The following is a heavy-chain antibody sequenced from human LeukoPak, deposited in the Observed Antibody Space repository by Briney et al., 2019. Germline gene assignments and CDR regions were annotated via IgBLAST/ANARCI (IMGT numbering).Heavy chain of an antibody. J-gene: IGHJ4*02. Sequence: GGSLRLSCAASGFTFNNYNMNWVRQAPGRALEWVSSITSSGTYIFYADSVKGRFTISRDNAKNTLYLQMNNLRAEDTAIYYCATDSYVSGSYYRLFYWGQGTLVTVSS. CDR3: ATDSYVSGSYYRLFY. V-gene: IGHV3-21*01. D-gene: IGHD3-10*01. CDR2: ITSSGTYI. CDR1: GFTFNNYN.